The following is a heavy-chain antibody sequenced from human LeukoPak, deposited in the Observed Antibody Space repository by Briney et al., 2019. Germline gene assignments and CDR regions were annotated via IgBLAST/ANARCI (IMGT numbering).Heavy chain of an antibody. V-gene: IGHV4-30-4*02. D-gene: IGHD2-21*01. J-gene: IGHJ4*02. CDR1: GGSISSGDYY. CDR2: IYYSGST. CDR3: ARSGFVVVPYYFDY. Sequence: SETLSLTCTVSGGSISSGDYYWSWIRQPPGKGLEWIGYIYYSGSTYYNPSLKSRVTISVHTSKNQFSLKLTSATAADTAVYYCARSGFVVVPYYFDYWGQGTLVTVSS.